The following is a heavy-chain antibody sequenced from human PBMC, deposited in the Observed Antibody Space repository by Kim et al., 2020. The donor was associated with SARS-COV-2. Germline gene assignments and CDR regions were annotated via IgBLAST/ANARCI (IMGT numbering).Heavy chain of an antibody. CDR3: GKDECRSAWYRPWFDY. V-gene: IGHV3-23*01. J-gene: IGHJ4*02. CDR2: ISFSGCST. Sequence: GGSLRLSCAASGFTFSSYAMNWVRQVPGKGLEWVSVISFSGCSTYFADSVKGRFTISRDNSKNTLYLQMNSLRAEETAVYYCGKDECRSAWYRPWFDYWGQGTLVTVSS. D-gene: IGHD6-19*01. CDR1: GFTFSSYA.